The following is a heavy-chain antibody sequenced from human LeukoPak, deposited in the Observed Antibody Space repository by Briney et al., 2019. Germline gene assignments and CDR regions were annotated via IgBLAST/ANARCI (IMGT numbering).Heavy chain of an antibody. CDR2: IYYSGST. V-gene: IGHV4-39*07. J-gene: IGHJ3*02. Sequence: SETLSLTCTVSGGSISSSSYCWGWIRQPPGKGLEWIGSIYYSGSTYYNPSLKSRVTISVDTSKNQFSLKLSSVTAADTAVYYCARVSRVRGDADAFDIWGQGTMVTVSS. D-gene: IGHD4-17*01. CDR1: GGSISSSSYC. CDR3: ARVSRVRGDADAFDI.